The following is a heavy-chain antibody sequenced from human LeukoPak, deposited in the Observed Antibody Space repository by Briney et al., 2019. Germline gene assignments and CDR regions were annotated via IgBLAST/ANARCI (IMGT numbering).Heavy chain of an antibody. Sequence: GASVKVSCKASGYTFTNYGLSWVRQAPGQGLEWMGWISAYNGNTNYAQNLQGRVTMTTDTSTSTAYMELRSLRSDDTAVYFCARGHGDHSFGYWGQGTLVTVSS. CDR1: GYTFTNYG. V-gene: IGHV1-18*01. J-gene: IGHJ4*02. CDR2: ISAYNGNT. D-gene: IGHD4-17*01. CDR3: ARGHGDHSFGY.